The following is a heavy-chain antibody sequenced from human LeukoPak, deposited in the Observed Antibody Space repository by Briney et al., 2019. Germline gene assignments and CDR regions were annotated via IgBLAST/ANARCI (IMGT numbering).Heavy chain of an antibody. CDR2: MNPNSGNT. CDR1: GNTFTGYC. V-gene: IGHV1-8*03. Sequence: PMASVKVSCKASGNTFTGYCMHWVRQATGQGLEWMGWMNPNSGNTGYAQRFQGRVTITRNASISTAYMELSSLRSEDTAVYYCARTANDAFDIWGQGTMVTVSS. CDR3: ARTANDAFDI. D-gene: IGHD2-21*02. J-gene: IGHJ3*02.